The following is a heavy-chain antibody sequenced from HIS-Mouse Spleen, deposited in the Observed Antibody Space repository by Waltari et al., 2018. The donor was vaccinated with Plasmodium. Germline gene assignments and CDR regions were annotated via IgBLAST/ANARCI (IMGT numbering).Heavy chain of an antibody. CDR3: ARRGGSYYYFDY. CDR2: IYYSGST. V-gene: IGHV4-39*01. Sequence: QLQLQESGPALVTPSETLSLTCTVSGGSISISSSYWGWIRQPPGKGLEWIGSIYYSGSTYYNPSLKSRVTISVDTSKNQFSLKLSSVTAADTAVYYCARRGGSYYYFDYWGQGTLVTVSS. J-gene: IGHJ4*02. CDR1: GGSISISSSY. D-gene: IGHD1-26*01.